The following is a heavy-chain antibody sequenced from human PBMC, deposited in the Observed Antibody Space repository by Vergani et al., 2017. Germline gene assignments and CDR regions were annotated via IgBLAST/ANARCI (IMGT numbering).Heavy chain of an antibody. D-gene: IGHD3-22*01. V-gene: IGHV4-59*01. CDR1: GGSISSYY. CDR2: IYYSGST. J-gene: IGHJ4*02. CDR3: AREGYYDSSGYYLFDY. Sequence: QVQLQQWGAGLLKPSETLSLTCAVYGGSISSYYWSWIRQPPGKGLEWIGYIYYSGSTNYNPSLKSRVTISVDTSKNQFSLKLSSVTAADTAVYYCAREGYYDSSGYYLFDYWGQGTLVTVSS.